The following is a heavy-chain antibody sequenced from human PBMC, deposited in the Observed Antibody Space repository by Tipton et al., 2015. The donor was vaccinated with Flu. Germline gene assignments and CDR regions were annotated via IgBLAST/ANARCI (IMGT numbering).Heavy chain of an antibody. V-gene: IGHV4-38-2*02. J-gene: IGHJ6*02. CDR1: GYSISSGYY. Sequence: TLSLTCTVSGYSISSGYYWGWIRQPPGKGLEWIGSIYHSGSTYYNPSLKSRVTISVDTSKNQFSLKLSSVTAADTAVYYCAGTLGYQLLVVLCMDVWGQGTTVTVSS. CDR2: IYHSGST. CDR3: AGTLGYQLLVVLCMDV. D-gene: IGHD2-2*01.